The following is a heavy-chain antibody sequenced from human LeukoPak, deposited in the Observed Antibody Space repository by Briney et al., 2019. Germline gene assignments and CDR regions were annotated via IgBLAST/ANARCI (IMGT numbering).Heavy chain of an antibody. V-gene: IGHV3-48*04. CDR3: ARDEQLYNGMDV. CDR2: ISSSGRTM. Sequence: PGGSLRLSCAASGFTFSSFSMNWVRQVPGKGLEWVSYISSSGRTMYCADSVKGRFTISRDNAKNSLYLQINSLRAEDTAVFYCARDEQLYNGMDVWGQGTTVTVSS. J-gene: IGHJ6*02. D-gene: IGHD6-13*01. CDR1: GFTFSSFS.